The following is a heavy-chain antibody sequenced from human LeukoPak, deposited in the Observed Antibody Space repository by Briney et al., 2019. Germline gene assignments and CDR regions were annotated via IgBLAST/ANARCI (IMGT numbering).Heavy chain of an antibody. CDR3: ARVTGYMIEDYFDY. D-gene: IGHD3-22*01. J-gene: IGHJ4*02. V-gene: IGHV4-59*01. Sequence: SSETLSLTCTVSGGSISSYYWSWMRQPPGKGLEWIGYIYYSGSTNYNPSLKSRVTISVDTSKNQFSLKLSSVTAADTAVCYCARVTGYMIEDYFDYWGQGTLVTVSS. CDR1: GGSISSYY. CDR2: IYYSGST.